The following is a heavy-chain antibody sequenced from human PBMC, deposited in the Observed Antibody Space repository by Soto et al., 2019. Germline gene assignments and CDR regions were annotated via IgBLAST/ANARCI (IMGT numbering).Heavy chain of an antibody. CDR2: INPNSGGT. CDR3: ARDLWFGETNDAFDI. J-gene: IGHJ3*02. D-gene: IGHD3-10*01. Sequence: ASVKVSCKASGYTFTSYAMHWVRQAPGQGLEWMGWINPNSGGTNYAQKFQGWVTMTRDTSISTAYMELSRLRSDDTAVYYCARDLWFGETNDAFDIWGQGTMVTVSS. CDR1: GYTFTSYA. V-gene: IGHV1-2*04.